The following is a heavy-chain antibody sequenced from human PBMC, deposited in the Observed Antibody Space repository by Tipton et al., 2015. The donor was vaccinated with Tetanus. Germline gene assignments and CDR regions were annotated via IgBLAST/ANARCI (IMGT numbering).Heavy chain of an antibody. Sequence: SLRLSCAASGFTLKGYYMSWVRQAPGKGLEWLSYISSDDPTTSYADSVKGRFTISRDDANNSLHLQMGSLRADDTAVYYCAKYESGGFGGYYGLDVWGQGTTVTVS. CDR2: ISSDDPTT. CDR3: AKYESGGFGGYYGLDV. J-gene: IGHJ6*02. CDR1: GFTLKGYY. D-gene: IGHD3-22*01. V-gene: IGHV3-11*01.